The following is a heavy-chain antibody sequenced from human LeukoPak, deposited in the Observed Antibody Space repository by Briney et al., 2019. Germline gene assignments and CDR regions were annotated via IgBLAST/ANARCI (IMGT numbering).Heavy chain of an antibody. CDR2: ISAYNGNT. D-gene: IGHD2-2*01. V-gene: IGHV1-18*01. CDR3: ARGRGYCSSTSCPRAFDI. J-gene: IGHJ3*02. Sequence: ASVKVSCKASGYSFTSYGISWVRLAPGQGLGWMGWISAYNGNTNYAQKLQGRVTMTTDISTSTAYMELRSLRSDDTAVYYCARGRGYCSSTSCPRAFDIWGQGTMVTVSS. CDR1: GYSFTSYG.